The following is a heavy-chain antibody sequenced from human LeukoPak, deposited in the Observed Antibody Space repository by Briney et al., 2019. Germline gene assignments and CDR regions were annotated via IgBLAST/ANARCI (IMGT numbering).Heavy chain of an antibody. V-gene: IGHV4-31*03. CDR1: GGSISSVGYY. J-gene: IGHJ6*02. Sequence: SDTLSLSCTVSGGSISSVGYYWSWIRQHPGKGREWIGYIYYSGSTYYNPSLKSRVTISVDTSKNQFSLKLSSVTAADTAVYYCARGPEDSSGYYYYYYYGMDVWGQGTTVTVSS. CDR2: IYYSGST. CDR3: ARGPEDSSGYYYYYYYGMDV. D-gene: IGHD3-22*01.